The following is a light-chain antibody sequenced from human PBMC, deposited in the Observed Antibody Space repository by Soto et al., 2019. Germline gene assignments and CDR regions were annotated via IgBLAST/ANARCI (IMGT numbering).Light chain of an antibody. V-gene: IGKV3-15*01. CDR3: QQYNNWPPWT. CDR1: QSVSSN. Sequence: EIVMTQSPATLSVSPCERATVSCSASQSVSSNLAWYQQKPGQAPRLLIYGASTRATGIPARFSGSGSGTEFTLTISSLQSEDFAVYYCQQYNNWPPWTFGQGTKVDI. CDR2: GAS. J-gene: IGKJ1*01.